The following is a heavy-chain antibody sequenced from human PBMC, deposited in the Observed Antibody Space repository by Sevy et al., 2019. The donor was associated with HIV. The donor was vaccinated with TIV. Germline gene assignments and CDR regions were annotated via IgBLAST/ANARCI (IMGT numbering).Heavy chain of an antibody. J-gene: IGHJ6*02. CDR2: CSSSSSHI. CDR3: AREGGYTDQGMDV. D-gene: IGHD5-12*01. Sequence: GGSLRLSCAASGFRFNNYDMNWVRQAPGKGLEWISYCSSSSSHIYYADSVKGRFTISRDNANNSLSVQMNSLRAEDTAVYYCAREGGYTDQGMDVWGQGTTVTVSS. V-gene: IGHV3-48*01. CDR1: GFRFNNYD.